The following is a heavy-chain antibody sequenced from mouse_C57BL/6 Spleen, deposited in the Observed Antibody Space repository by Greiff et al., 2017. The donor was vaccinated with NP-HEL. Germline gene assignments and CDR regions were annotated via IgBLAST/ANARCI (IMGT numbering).Heavy chain of an antibody. J-gene: IGHJ2*01. D-gene: IGHD1-1*01. CDR2: ISYDGSN. Sequence: DVQLQESGPGLVKPSQSLSLTCSVTGYSITSGYYWNWIRQFPGNKLEWMGYISYDGSNNYNPSLKNRISITRDTSKNQFFLKLNSVTTEDTATYYCARENYYPYYFDYWGQGTTLTVSS. V-gene: IGHV3-6*01. CDR3: ARENYYPYYFDY. CDR1: GYSITSGYY.